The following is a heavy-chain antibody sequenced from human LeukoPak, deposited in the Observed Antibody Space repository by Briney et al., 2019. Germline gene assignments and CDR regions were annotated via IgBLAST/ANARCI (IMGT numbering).Heavy chain of an antibody. CDR1: GGSISSSSYY. D-gene: IGHD2-2*02. CDR2: IYYSGST. CDR3: ARHFANVPAAIFYFDY. J-gene: IGHJ4*02. V-gene: IGHV4-39*01. Sequence: SETLSLTCTVSGGSISSSSYYWGWIRQPPGKGLEWIGSIYYSGSTYYNPSLKSRVTISVDASKNQFSLKLSSVTAADTAVYYCARHFANVPAAIFYFDYWGQGTLVTVSS.